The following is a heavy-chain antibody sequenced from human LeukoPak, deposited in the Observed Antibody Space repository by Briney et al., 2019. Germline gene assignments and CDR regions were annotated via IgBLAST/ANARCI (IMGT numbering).Heavy chain of an antibody. CDR3: ARSQRFYWYFDL. CDR1: GGSFSGYY. Sequence: SETLSLTCAVYGGSFSGYYWSWIRQPPGKGLEWIGSIYYSGSTYYNPSLKSRVTISVDTSKNQFSLKLSSVTAADTAVYYCARSQRFYWYFDLWGRGTLVTVSS. CDR2: IYYSGST. D-gene: IGHD3-3*01. V-gene: IGHV4-34*01. J-gene: IGHJ2*01.